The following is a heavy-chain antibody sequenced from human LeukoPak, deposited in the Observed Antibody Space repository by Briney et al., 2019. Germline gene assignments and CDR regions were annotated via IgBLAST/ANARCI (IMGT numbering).Heavy chain of an antibody. D-gene: IGHD4-17*01. CDR2: IYPGDSDT. V-gene: IGHV5-51*01. CDR3: ASTTVTAREKYYFEY. CDR1: GYSFTSYW. J-gene: IGHJ4*02. Sequence: GESLKISCKGSGYSFTSYWIGWVRQMPGKGLEWMGIIYPGDSDTRYSPSFQGQVTISADKSISTAYLQWSSLKASDTAMYYCASTTVTAREKYYFEYWGQGTLVTVSS.